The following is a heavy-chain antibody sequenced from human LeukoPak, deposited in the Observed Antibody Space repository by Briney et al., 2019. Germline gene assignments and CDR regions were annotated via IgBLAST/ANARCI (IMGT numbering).Heavy chain of an antibody. V-gene: IGHV3-23*01. CDR3: ARGGPWGTIVTAGPFDY. CDR2: ISGDAGNT. J-gene: IGHJ4*02. D-gene: IGHD2-2*01. Sequence: GGSLRLSCAASGFTFINYVMSWVRQAPGRGLEWVSGISGDAGNTYYADSVKGRFTISRDNSKNTLNLQMNSLRAGDTAVYYCARGGPWGTIVTAGPFDYWGQGTQVTVSS. CDR1: GFTFINYV.